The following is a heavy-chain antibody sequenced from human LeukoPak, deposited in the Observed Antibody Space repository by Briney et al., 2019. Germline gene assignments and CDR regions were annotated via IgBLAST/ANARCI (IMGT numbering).Heavy chain of an antibody. J-gene: IGHJ4*02. V-gene: IGHV1-46*01. D-gene: IGHD2-15*01. Sequence: PGGSLRLSCAASGFTFSNYAMHWVRQAPGQGLEWMGIINPSGGSTSYAQKFQGRVTMTRDTSTSTVYMELSSLRSEDTAVYYCARAEGIVVVVAAPEYYFDYWGQGTLVTVTS. CDR3: ARAEGIVVVVAAPEYYFDY. CDR1: GFTFSNYA. CDR2: INPSGGST.